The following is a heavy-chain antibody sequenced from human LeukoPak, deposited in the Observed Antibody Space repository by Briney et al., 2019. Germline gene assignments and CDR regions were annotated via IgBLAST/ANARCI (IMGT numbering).Heavy chain of an antibody. Sequence: SETLSLTCTVSGGSISSYYWSWIRQPPGKGLEWIAYIYSSGSTDYNPSLKSRVSMSVDTSKNQFSLKLSSVTAADTAVYYCARDVSPYYYDSSGYYPPRGFDPWGQGTLVTVSS. D-gene: IGHD3-22*01. V-gene: IGHV4-4*09. CDR3: ARDVSPYYYDSSGYYPPRGFDP. J-gene: IGHJ5*02. CDR1: GGSISSYY. CDR2: IYSSGST.